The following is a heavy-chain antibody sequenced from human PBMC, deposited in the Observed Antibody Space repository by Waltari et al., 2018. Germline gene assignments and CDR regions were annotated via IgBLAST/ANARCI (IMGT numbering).Heavy chain of an antibody. Sequence: QLQLQESGPGLGKASETLSLTCTASGGSISITGYYWGWVRQPPGKGLEWIGSISYSGSTSYNPSLKSRVTISVDTSKNQFSLSLTSVTAADTAVYYCARHRWLVDGPVDCWGQGALVTVSP. CDR1: GGSISITGYY. D-gene: IGHD6-19*01. CDR2: ISYSGST. V-gene: IGHV4-39*07. J-gene: IGHJ4*02. CDR3: ARHRWLVDGPVDC.